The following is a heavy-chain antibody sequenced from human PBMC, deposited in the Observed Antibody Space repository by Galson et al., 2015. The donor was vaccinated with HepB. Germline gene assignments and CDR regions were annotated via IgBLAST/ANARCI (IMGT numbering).Heavy chain of an antibody. CDR1: GFTFSSYG. Sequence: SLRLSCAASGFTFSSYGMHWVRQAPGKGLEWVAFIRSDGSDRYYADSVKGRFTVSRDNSKNTLYLPMNSLRAEDTAVYYCAKVGRYTSGWTLRYYYYGMDVWGQGTTVTVSS. V-gene: IGHV3-30*02. D-gene: IGHD6-19*01. CDR3: AKVGRYTSGWTLRYYYYGMDV. CDR2: IRSDGSDR. J-gene: IGHJ6*02.